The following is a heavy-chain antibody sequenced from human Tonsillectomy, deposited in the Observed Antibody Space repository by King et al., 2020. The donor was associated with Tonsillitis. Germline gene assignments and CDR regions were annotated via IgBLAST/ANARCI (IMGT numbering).Heavy chain of an antibody. D-gene: IGHD1-26*01. CDR2: ISAYNGDT. CDR1: GYTFTSYG. J-gene: IGHJ3*02. Sequence: VQLVQSGAEVKKPGASVKVSCKASGYTFTSYGISWVRQAPGQGLEWMGWISAYNGDTNYAHKLQGRVTMTTDTSTSTASMELRSLRSDDTAVYYCARDGVGATGTNDAFDIWGQGTMVTVSS. CDR3: ARDGVGATGTNDAFDI. V-gene: IGHV1-18*04.